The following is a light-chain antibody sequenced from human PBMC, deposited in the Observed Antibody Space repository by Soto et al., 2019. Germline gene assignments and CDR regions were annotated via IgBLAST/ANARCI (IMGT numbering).Light chain of an antibody. CDR3: SSYTANSTVV. V-gene: IGLV2-14*03. J-gene: IGLJ2*01. Sequence: QSALTQPASASGSPGQSVTISCTGTSSDIGGYNHVSWYQQHPGKAPKLMIYDVSNRPSGLSNRFSGSKSGNTASLTISGLQAEDAADYYCSSYTANSTVVFGGGTKLTVL. CDR2: DVS. CDR1: SSDIGGYNH.